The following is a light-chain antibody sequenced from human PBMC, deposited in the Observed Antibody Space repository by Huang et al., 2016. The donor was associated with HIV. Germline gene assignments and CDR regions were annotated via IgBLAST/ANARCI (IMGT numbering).Light chain of an antibody. CDR3: LQYNTYPPT. CDR1: QGISNS. Sequence: DIQMTQSPTSLSVSMGDKVTITCRASQGISNSLAWFQQKPGKAPKSLIYAASNLQSGVPSRFSGSGSGTYFTLTIRSLQPEDFATYYCLQYNTYPPTFAQGTLLEIK. J-gene: IGKJ5*01. V-gene: IGKV1-16*01. CDR2: AAS.